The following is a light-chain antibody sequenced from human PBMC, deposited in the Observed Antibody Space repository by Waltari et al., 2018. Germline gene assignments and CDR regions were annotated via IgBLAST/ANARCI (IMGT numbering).Light chain of an antibody. CDR2: AAS. J-gene: IGKJ4*01. CDR1: QSISSY. CDR3: QQSYSTPPT. Sequence: DIQMTQSPSSLSASGGDRVNITCRASQSISSYLNWYLQKPGKAPQLLIYAASRLQSGVPSRFSGSGSGTDFTLTISSLQPEDFATYYCQQSYSTPPTFGGGTKVEIK. V-gene: IGKV1-39*01.